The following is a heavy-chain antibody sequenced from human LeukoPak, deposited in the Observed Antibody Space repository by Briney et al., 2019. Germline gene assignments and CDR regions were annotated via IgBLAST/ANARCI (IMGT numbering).Heavy chain of an antibody. CDR3: ARPMGEYCGGDCNAFDI. D-gene: IGHD2-21*01. CDR1: GFTFSSYS. Sequence: GGSLRLSCAASGFTFSSYSMNWVRQAPGKGLEWVSSISSSSSYIYYADSVKGRFTISRDNAKNSLYQQMNSLRAEDTAVYYCARPMGEYCGGDCNAFDIWGQGTIVTVSS. V-gene: IGHV3-21*01. J-gene: IGHJ3*02. CDR2: ISSSSSYI.